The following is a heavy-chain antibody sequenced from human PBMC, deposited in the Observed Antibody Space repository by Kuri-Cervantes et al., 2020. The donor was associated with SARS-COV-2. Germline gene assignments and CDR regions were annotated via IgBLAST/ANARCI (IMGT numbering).Heavy chain of an antibody. Sequence: GGSLRLSCAASGFTVSSNEMSWVRQAPGKGLEWVSSISGGSTYYADSRKGRFTISRDNSKNTLHLQMNSLRAEDTAVYYCTTDLKPWRADYWGQGTLVTVSS. CDR2: ISGGST. CDR3: TTDLKPWRADY. V-gene: IGHV3-38-3*01. J-gene: IGHJ4*02. D-gene: IGHD3-3*01. CDR1: GFTVSSNE.